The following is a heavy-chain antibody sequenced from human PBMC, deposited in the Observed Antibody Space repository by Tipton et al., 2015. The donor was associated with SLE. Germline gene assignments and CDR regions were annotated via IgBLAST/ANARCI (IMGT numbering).Heavy chain of an antibody. Sequence: VQLVQSGAEVKKAGESLKISCKASGYSFTSYWIGWVRQVPGKGLEWMGTIYPGDSDTRYSPSFQGQVTISADKSITTAYMQWSSLKASDTAMYYCASPPQLTGDGTVFDIGGQGTMVTVSS. J-gene: IGHJ3*02. CDR3: ASPPQLTGDGTVFDI. CDR1: GYSFTSYW. D-gene: IGHD3-9*01. CDR2: IYPGDSDT. V-gene: IGHV5-51*03.